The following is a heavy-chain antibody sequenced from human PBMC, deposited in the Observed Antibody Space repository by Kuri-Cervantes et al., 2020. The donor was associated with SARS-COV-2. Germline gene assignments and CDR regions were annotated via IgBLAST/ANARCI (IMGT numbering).Heavy chain of an antibody. J-gene: IGHJ4*02. D-gene: IGHD5/OR15-5a*01. Sequence: SVKVSCKASGGTFGSYAVSWVRQAPGQGLEWMGGIIPIVGITNYAQKFRGRVTITAETSTTTAYLDLTGLKSEDTALYYCASDGVSRSLSLDFWGQGTLVTVSS. CDR3: ASDGVSRSLSLDF. CDR1: GGTFGSYA. V-gene: IGHV1-69*10. CDR2: IIPIVGIT.